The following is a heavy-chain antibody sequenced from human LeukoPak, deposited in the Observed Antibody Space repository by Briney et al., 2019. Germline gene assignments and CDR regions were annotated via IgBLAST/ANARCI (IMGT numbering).Heavy chain of an antibody. D-gene: IGHD3-10*01. CDR3: ARVPRYEVRGVIRSM. CDR1: GGSFGGYY. Sequence: PSETLSLTCAVYGGSFGGYYWSWIRQPPGKGLEWIGEINHSGSTNYNPSLKSRVTISVDTSKNQFSLKLSSVTAADTAVYYCARVPRYEVRGVIRSMWGQGTLVTVSS. J-gene: IGHJ4*02. V-gene: IGHV4-34*01. CDR2: INHSGST.